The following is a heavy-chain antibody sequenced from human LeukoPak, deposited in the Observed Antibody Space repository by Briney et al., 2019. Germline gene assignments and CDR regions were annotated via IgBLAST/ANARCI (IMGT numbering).Heavy chain of an antibody. D-gene: IGHD3-3*01. J-gene: IGHJ4*02. Sequence: GGSLRLSCAASGFIFTIYGLHWVRETPGMGLGWVALMSHDGSNKYYADSVKGRFTISRDNSKNTLYLQMNSQRAEDTAVYYCAKDDFWSGYYQGLDYWGQGTLVTVSS. V-gene: IGHV3-30*02. CDR3: AKDDFWSGYYQGLDY. CDR1: GFIFTIYG. CDR2: MSHDGSNK.